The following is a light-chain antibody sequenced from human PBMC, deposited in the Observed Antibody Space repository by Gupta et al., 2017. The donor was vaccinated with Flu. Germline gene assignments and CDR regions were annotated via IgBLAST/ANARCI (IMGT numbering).Light chain of an antibody. CDR2: ETT. CDR1: TGPGASSHY. Sequence: TVTLSCGSTTGPGASSHYPYWFQQKPGQVPRALIYETTNKHAGTPARFAGTLLGGKAALTLSGAQAEDEADYYCLQSYSRDSGVFGGGTKLTVL. J-gene: IGLJ3*02. CDR3: LQSYSRDSGV. V-gene: IGLV7-46*01.